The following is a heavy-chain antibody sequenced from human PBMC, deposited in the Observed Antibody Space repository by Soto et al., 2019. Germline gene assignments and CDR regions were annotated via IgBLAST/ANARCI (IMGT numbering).Heavy chain of an antibody. J-gene: IGHJ4*02. Sequence: GESLKISCKGSGYSFISYWISWVRQKPGKGLEWMGRIDPSESDTKYSPSFQGHVTISADKSISTAYLQWSSLTASDTAMYYCARQDSVAGLPTDYWGQGTLVTVSS. CDR3: ARQDSVAGLPTDY. V-gene: IGHV5-10-1*01. CDR2: IDPSESDT. CDR1: GYSFISYW. D-gene: IGHD6-19*01.